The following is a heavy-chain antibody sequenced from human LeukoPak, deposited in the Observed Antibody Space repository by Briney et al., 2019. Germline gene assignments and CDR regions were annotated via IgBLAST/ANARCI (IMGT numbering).Heavy chain of an antibody. CDR1: GFTFITYW. CDR3: ASVGLGPVLDN. Sequence: GGSLRLSCAASGFTFITYWMTWVRQAPGKGLEWVANIKEDGSEKYYVDSVKGRFTISRDNAKNPLYLQMNSLRAEDTAVYYCASVGLGPVLDNWGQGTLVTVSS. V-gene: IGHV3-7*01. CDR2: IKEDGSEK. D-gene: IGHD6-19*01. J-gene: IGHJ4*02.